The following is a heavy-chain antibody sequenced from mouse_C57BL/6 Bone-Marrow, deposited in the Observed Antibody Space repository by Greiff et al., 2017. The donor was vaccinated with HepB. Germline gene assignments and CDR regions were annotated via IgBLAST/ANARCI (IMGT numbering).Heavy chain of an antibody. V-gene: IGHV1-15*01. J-gene: IGHJ4*01. CDR2: IDPETGGT. CDR3: TRGWDGYAMDY. Sequence: QVQLKESGAELVRPGASVTLSCKASGYTFTDYEMHWVKQTPVHVLEWIGAIDPETGGTAYNQKFKGKAILTADKSSSTAYMELRSLTSEDSAVYYCTRGWDGYAMDYWGQGTSVTVSS. D-gene: IGHD4-1*01. CDR1: GYTFTDYE.